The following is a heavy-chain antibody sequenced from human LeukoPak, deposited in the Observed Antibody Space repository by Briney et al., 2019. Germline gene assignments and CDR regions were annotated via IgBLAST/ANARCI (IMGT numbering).Heavy chain of an antibody. Sequence: GGSLRLSCAASGFTSTSYEMNWVRQAPGKGLEWVSYISSSGSTIYYADSVKGRFTISRDNAKNSLYLQMNSLRAEDTAVYYCASTYYDRGSYYYYYGMDVWGQGTTVTVSS. CDR2: ISSSGSTI. V-gene: IGHV3-48*03. CDR1: GFTSTSYE. CDR3: ASTYYDRGSYYYYYGMDV. D-gene: IGHD3-22*01. J-gene: IGHJ6*02.